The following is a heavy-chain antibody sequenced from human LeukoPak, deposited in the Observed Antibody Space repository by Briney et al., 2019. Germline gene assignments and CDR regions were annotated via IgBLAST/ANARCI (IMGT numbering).Heavy chain of an antibody. CDR1: GFTFDDDA. V-gene: IGHV3-43D*03. J-gene: IGHJ5*02. D-gene: IGHD2-15*01. Sequence: PGGSLRLSCAASGFTFDDDAMHWVRQAPGKGLEWVSLIGWDGGSTYYADSVKGRFTISRDNARKPLFLHMNSLRAEDTAVYYCARGADGVSSNSRGWFDPWGQGTLVTVSS. CDR2: IGWDGGST. CDR3: ARGADGVSSNSRGWFDP.